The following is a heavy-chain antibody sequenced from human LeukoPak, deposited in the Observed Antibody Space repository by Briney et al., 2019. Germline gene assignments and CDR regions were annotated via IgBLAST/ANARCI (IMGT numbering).Heavy chain of an antibody. CDR2: INSDGSSA. CDR3: ARPVTGTYAPLEY. J-gene: IGHJ4*02. V-gene: IGHV3-74*01. CDR1: GFTFSSYW. Sequence: GGSLRLSCATSGFTFSSYWMHWVRQVPGKGLVYVSRINSDGSSANYADSVQGRFTISRDNAKNTLYLEMNSLRADDTAVYYCARPVTGTYAPLEYWGQGTLVTVSS. D-gene: IGHD1-1*01.